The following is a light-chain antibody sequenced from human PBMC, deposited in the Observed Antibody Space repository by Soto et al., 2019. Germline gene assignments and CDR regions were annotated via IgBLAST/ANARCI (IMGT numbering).Light chain of an antibody. CDR1: QSISSW. J-gene: IGKJ1*01. CDR3: QQYNSYSWT. Sequence: DIQMTQSPSTLSASVGDRVTITCRASQSISSWLAWYQPKQGKAPTLLIYKASSLESGVPSRFSGSGSGTEFPLTISSLQPDDFATYYCQQYNSYSWTFDQGTKVEIK. CDR2: KAS. V-gene: IGKV1-5*03.